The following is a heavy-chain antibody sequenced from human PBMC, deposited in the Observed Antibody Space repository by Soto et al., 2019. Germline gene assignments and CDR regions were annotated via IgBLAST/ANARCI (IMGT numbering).Heavy chain of an antibody. V-gene: IGHV3-48*02. CDR2: ISSSGDTI. D-gene: IGHD2-15*01. CDR1: GVSYSTYS. J-gene: IGHJ4*02. CDR3: ARDHYCSGDTCYLISFDY. Sequence: PGGSLRLSCAASGVSYSTYSRNWVRQAPGKGLEWVSFISSSGDTIHYADSVKGRFTVSRDNAKNSLYLQMNSLRDEDTAVYYCARDHYCSGDTCYLISFDYWGQGTQVTVSS.